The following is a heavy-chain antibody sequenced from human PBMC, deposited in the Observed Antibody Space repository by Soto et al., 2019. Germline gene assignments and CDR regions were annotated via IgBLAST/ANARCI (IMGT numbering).Heavy chain of an antibody. CDR3: ARAWITFGGVLAFDY. D-gene: IGHD3-16*02. J-gene: IGHJ4*02. V-gene: IGHV4-4*02. CDR2: IYHSGST. Sequence: SETLSLTCAVSSGSISSSNWWSWVRQPPGKGLEWIGEIYHSGSTNYNPSLKSRVTISADKSKNQFSLKLSSVTAADTAVYYCARAWITFGGVLAFDYWGQGTLVTVSS. CDR1: SGSISSSNW.